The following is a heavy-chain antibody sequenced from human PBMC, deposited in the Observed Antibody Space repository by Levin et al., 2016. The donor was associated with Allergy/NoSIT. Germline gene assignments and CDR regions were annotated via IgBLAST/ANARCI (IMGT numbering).Heavy chain of an antibody. Sequence: GESLKISCAASGFTFSSYSMNWVRQAPGKGLEWVSSISSSSSYIYYADSVKGRFTISRDNAKNSLYLQMNSLRAEDTAVYYCARDRSLNWFDPWGQGTLVTVSS. J-gene: IGHJ5*02. CDR2: ISSSSSYI. CDR1: GFTFSSYS. CDR3: ARDRSLNWFDP. V-gene: IGHV3-21*01.